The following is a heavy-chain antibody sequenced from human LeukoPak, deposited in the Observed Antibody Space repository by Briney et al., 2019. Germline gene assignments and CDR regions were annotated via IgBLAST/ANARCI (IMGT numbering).Heavy chain of an antibody. CDR1: GFTFDDYA. Sequence: PGRSLRLSCAASGFTFDDYAMHWVRQAPGKGLEWVSGISWNSGSIGYADSVKGRFTISRDNAKNSLYLQMNSLRAEDTALYYCAKDYDRSGYYNPFDYWGQGTLVTVSS. CDR2: ISWNSGSI. V-gene: IGHV3-9*01. CDR3: AKDYDRSGYYNPFDY. J-gene: IGHJ4*02. D-gene: IGHD3-22*01.